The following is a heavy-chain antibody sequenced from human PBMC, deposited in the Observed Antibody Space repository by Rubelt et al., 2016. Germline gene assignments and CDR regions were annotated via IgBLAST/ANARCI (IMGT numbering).Heavy chain of an antibody. V-gene: IGHV4-38-2*02. Sequence: QVQLQESGPGLVKPSETLSLTCTVSGYSISSGYYWGWIRQPPGKGLEWIGSIYHSGSTYYNPSLNSRVTISVDTSKNQFSLKLSSVTAADTAVYYCARALSGGVVRGAADYWGQGTLVTVSS. CDR3: ARALSGGVVRGAADY. CDR2: IYHSGST. CDR1: GYSISSGYY. D-gene: IGHD3-10*01. J-gene: IGHJ4*02.